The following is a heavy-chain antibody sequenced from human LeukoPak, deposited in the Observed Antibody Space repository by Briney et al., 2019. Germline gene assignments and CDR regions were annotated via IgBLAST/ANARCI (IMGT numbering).Heavy chain of an antibody. J-gene: IGHJ4*02. V-gene: IGHV4-34*01. CDR2: INHSGST. Sequence: PSETLSLTCAVYGGSFSGYYWSWIRQPPGKGLEWIGEINHSGSTNYNPSLKSRVTISVDTSKNQFSLKLSSVTAADTAVYYCARVSGRWQRKLDYWGQGTLVTVSS. D-gene: IGHD4-23*01. CDR3: ARVSGRWQRKLDY. CDR1: GGSFSGYY.